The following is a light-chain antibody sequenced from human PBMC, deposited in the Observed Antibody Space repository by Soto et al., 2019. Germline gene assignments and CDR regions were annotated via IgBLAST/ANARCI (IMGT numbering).Light chain of an antibody. V-gene: IGLV1-40*01. CDR1: SSNIGAGYD. Sequence: QSVLTQTPSVSGAPGQKITMSCTGSSSNIGAGYDVHWCQQLPGAAPKLLIYDDNNRPSGIPDRFSASKSGTSASLAITGLQGDDEANYYCQSYDTTLSGVVFGAGTKLTVL. CDR3: QSYDTTLSGVV. CDR2: DDN. J-gene: IGLJ1*01.